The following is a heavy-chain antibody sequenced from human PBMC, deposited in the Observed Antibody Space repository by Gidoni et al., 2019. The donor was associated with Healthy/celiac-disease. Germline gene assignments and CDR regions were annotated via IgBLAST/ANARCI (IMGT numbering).Heavy chain of an antibody. J-gene: IGHJ4*02. CDR2: ISAYNGNT. CDR3: ARDPVPNYYDSSGYPYYFDY. CDR1: GYTFTSYG. V-gene: IGHV1-18*04. Sequence: QVQLVQSGAEVKTPGASVKVSCRASGYTFTSYGISWVRQAPGQGLEWMGWISAYNGNTNYAQKLQGRVTMTTDTSTSTAYMELRSLRSDDTAVYYCARDPVPNYYDSSGYPYYFDYWGQGTLVTVSS. D-gene: IGHD3-22*01.